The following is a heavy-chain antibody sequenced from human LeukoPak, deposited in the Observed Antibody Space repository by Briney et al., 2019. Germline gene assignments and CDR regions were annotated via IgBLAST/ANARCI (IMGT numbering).Heavy chain of an antibody. J-gene: IGHJ4*02. D-gene: IGHD6-13*01. Sequence: SETLSLTCTVSGGSISSSSYYWGWIRQPPGKGLEWIGSIYYSGSTYYNPSLKSRVTISVDTSKNQFSLKLSSVTAADAAVYYCARLVGSSWYHEVLLGRDYWGQGALVTVSS. V-gene: IGHV4-39*01. CDR3: ARLVGSSWYHEVLLGRDY. CDR2: IYYSGST. CDR1: GGSISSSSYY.